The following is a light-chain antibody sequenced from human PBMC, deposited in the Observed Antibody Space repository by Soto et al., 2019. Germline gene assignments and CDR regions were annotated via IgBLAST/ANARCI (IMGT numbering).Light chain of an antibody. J-gene: IGKJ3*01. CDR1: QSVSSY. Sequence: EIVMTQSPATLSVSPGERPTLSCRASQSVSSYLAWYQQKPGQAPRLLIYGASTRATGIPGRFSGSGSGTEFTLTISSLQSEDFAVYYCQQYNNWPPLFTFGPGTKVDIK. V-gene: IGKV3-15*01. CDR2: GAS. CDR3: QQYNNWPPLFT.